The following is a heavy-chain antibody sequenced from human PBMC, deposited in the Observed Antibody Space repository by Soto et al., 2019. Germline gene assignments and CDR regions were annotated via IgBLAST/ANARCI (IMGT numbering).Heavy chain of an antibody. CDR1: GYTFTSYY. CDR2: INPSGGST. CDR3: ARSFGTQYYFDY. V-gene: IGHV1-46*01. J-gene: IGHJ4*02. D-gene: IGHD3-16*01. Sequence: ASVKVSCKASGYTFTSYYMHWVRQAHGQGLEWMGIINPSGGSTSYAQKFQGRVTMTRDTSTRTVYMELSSLRSEDTAVYYCARSFGTQYYFDYWGQGTLVTVSS.